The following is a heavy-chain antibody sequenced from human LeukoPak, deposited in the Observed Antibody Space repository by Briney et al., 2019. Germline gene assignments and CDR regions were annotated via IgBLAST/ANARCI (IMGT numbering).Heavy chain of an antibody. CDR1: GGSISSYY. V-gene: IGHV4-4*07. CDR2: IYTSVNT. D-gene: IGHD3-10*01. Sequence: PSETLSLTCTVSGGSISSYYWSWIRQPAGKGLEWIGRIYTSVNTNYKPSLKSRVTMSVDTSKNEFSLNLSSVTAADTAVYYCLGSRTYSRLETQGENYFYYMDVWGKGTTVTISS. CDR3: LGSRTYSRLETQGENYFYYMDV. J-gene: IGHJ6*03.